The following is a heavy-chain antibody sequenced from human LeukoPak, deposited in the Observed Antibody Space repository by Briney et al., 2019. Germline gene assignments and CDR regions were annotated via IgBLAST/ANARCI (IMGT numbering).Heavy chain of an antibody. J-gene: IGHJ3*02. CDR2: ISAYNGNT. CDR3: ARPRVPAAIVSAFDI. CDR1: GYTFTSYG. Sequence: ASVKVSCKASGYTFTSYGISWVRQAPGQGLEWMGWISAYNGNTSYAQKLQGRVTMTTDTSTSTAYMELRSLRSDDTAVYYCARPRVPAAIVSAFDIWGQGTMVTVSS. D-gene: IGHD2-2*02. V-gene: IGHV1-18*01.